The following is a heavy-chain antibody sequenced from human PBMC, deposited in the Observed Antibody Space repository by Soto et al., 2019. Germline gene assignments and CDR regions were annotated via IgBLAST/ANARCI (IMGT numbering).Heavy chain of an antibody. CDR1: GYTFTSYA. V-gene: IGHV1-3*01. CDR3: ARDRTYYDILTGYHSLYNWFDP. J-gene: IGHJ5*02. Sequence: QVQLVQSGAEVKKPGASVKVSCKASGYTFTSYAMHWVRQAPGQRLEWMGWINAGNGNTKYSQKYRGRVTITRDTSASTAYMELSSLRSEDTAVYYCARDRTYYDILTGYHSLYNWFDPWGQGTLVTVSS. D-gene: IGHD3-9*01. CDR2: INAGNGNT.